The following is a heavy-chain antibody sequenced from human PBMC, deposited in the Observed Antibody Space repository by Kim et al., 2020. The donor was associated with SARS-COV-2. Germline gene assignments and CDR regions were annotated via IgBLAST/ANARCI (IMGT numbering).Heavy chain of an antibody. CDR3: ARDHRGWVQYTANWYFDL. Sequence: SETLSLTCTVSGGSISSYYWSWIRQPPGKGLEWIGYIYYSGSTNYNPSLKSRGTISVDTSKNQFSLKLSSVTAADTAVYYCARDHRGWVQYTANWYFDLWGRGTLVTVSS. V-gene: IGHV4-59*01. CDR2: IYYSGST. CDR1: GGSISSYY. J-gene: IGHJ2*01. D-gene: IGHD1-1*01.